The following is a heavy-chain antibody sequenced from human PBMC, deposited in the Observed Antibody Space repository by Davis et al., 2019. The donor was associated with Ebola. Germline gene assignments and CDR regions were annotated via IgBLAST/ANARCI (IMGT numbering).Heavy chain of an antibody. J-gene: IGHJ1*01. CDR3: VRGGLWGYEGSVAGTVSLAD. D-gene: IGHD5-12*01. CDR1: GFVFRGYG. CDR2: ISSSSSTI. Sequence: GESLKISCAASGFVFRGYGMNWVRQAPGRGLEWVAYISSSSSTINYADSVKGRFTISRDNAKNSLFLQMNSLRADDTAVYYCVRGGLWGYEGSVAGTVSLADWGQGTLVTISS. V-gene: IGHV3-48*01.